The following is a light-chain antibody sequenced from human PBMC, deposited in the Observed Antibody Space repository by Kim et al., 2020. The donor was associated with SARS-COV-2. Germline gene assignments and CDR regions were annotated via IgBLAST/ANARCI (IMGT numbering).Light chain of an antibody. CDR2: NNN. Sequence: QSVLTQPPSASGTPGQRVTISCSGTSSDIGTEAVSWYQQVPGTAPRLLIYNNNRRPAGVPDRFSAYKSGTSASLAISGLQSEDEADYYCSTWHDSLNGPVFGGGTQLTVL. CDR3: STWHDSLNGPV. J-gene: IGLJ3*02. CDR1: SSDIGTEA. V-gene: IGLV1-44*01.